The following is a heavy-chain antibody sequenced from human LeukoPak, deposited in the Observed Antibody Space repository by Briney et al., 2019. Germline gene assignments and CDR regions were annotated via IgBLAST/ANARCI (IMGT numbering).Heavy chain of an antibody. V-gene: IGHV4-34*01. CDR3: TRMTTGHDY. Sequence: SETLSLTCAVSGVSFDDYYCSWVRQTPGKGLEWIGEINHSGYTNDSPSLKSRVTLSIDTSRKQFSLNLRSVTVADAGIYYCTRMTTGHDYWGQGTLVTVSS. J-gene: IGHJ4*02. CDR2: INHSGYT. D-gene: IGHD4-17*01. CDR1: GVSFDDYY.